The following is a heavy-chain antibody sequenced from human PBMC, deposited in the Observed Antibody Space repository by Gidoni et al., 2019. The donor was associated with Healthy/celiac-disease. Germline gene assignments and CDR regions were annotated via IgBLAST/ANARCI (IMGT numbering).Heavy chain of an antibody. V-gene: IGHV3-49*04. D-gene: IGHD6-6*01. CDR2: IRSKAYGGTT. J-gene: IGHJ4*02. CDR3: TRDRPGDFDY. Sequence: EVQLVESGGGLVQPGRSLRLSCTASGFTFGDYAMSWVRQAPGKGLEWVGYIRSKAYGGTTEYAASVKGRFTISRDDSKSIAYLQMNSLTTENTAVYYCTRDRPGDFDYWGQGTLVTVSS. CDR1: GFTFGDYA.